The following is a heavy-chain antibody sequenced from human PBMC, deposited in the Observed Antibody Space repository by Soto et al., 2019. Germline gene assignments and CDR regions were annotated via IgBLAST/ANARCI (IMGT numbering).Heavy chain of an antibody. CDR2: FQNSGRS. D-gene: IGHD4-17*01. CDR1: GGSVSSGVDF. J-gene: IGHJ5*02. Sequence: PSETLSLTYAVSGGSVSSGVDFWAWIRQPPGKGLEWIGSFQNSGRSHYNPSLNSRVSISVDTSKNQFSLQLTSVTAADTAVYYCARRVPGDYGHWLDPWGQGTLVTVSS. CDR3: ARRVPGDYGHWLDP. V-gene: IGHV4-39*01.